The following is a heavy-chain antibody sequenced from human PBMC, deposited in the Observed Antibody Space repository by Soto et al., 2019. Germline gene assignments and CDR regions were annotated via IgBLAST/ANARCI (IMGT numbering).Heavy chain of an antibody. D-gene: IGHD6-13*01. CDR2: IIPIFGTA. J-gene: IGHJ6*02. CDR1: GGTFSSYA. CDR3: ASGISAAIKRFGMAV. V-gene: IGHV1-69*06. Sequence: QVQLVQSGAEVKKPGSSVKVSCKASGGTFSSYAISWVRQATGPGLEWMGGIIPIFGTANYAQKFQGRVTLTADKSTSTAYMELSSLRSEDTAVYYCASGISAAIKRFGMAVWGQGTTVTVSS.